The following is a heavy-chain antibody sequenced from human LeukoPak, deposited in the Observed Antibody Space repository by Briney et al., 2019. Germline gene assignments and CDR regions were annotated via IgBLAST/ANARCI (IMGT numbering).Heavy chain of an antibody. V-gene: IGHV4-59*08. Sequence: PSETLSLTCTVSGGSISSYYWSWIRQPPGKGLEWIGYIFHSGSTSYNPSLKSRVTISVDTSNNQFSLKLSSVTAADTAVYYCARHLANYYDSSGYINYGMDVWGQGTTVTVSS. D-gene: IGHD3-22*01. CDR2: IFHSGST. J-gene: IGHJ6*02. CDR3: ARHLANYYDSSGYINYGMDV. CDR1: GGSISSYY.